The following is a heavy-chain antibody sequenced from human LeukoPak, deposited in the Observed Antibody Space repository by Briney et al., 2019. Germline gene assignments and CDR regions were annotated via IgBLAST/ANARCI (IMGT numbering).Heavy chain of an antibody. V-gene: IGHV3-9*01. D-gene: IGHD5-18*01. J-gene: IGHJ4*02. CDR2: ISWNSGSI. Sequence: GGSLRLSCAASGFTFDDYAIHWVRQAPGKGLEWVSGISWNSGSIGYADSVKGRFTISRDNAKNSLYLQMNSPRAEDTALYYCAKGVDTAMDTFYYFDYWGQGTLVTVYS. CDR1: GFTFDDYA. CDR3: AKGVDTAMDTFYYFDY.